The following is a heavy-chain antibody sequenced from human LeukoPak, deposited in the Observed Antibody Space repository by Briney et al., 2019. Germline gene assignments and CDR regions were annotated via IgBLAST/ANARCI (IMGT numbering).Heavy chain of an antibody. V-gene: IGHV4-39*07. D-gene: IGHD3-3*01. CDR1: GGSISSSSYY. Sequence: SETLSLTCTVSGGSISSSSYYWSWIRQPPGKGLEWIGEINHSGSTNYNPSLKSRVTISVDTSKNQFSLKLSSVTAADTAVYYCARAVYDFWSGYPISRVFDYWGQGTLVTVSS. CDR3: ARAVYDFWSGYPISRVFDY. CDR2: INHSGST. J-gene: IGHJ4*02.